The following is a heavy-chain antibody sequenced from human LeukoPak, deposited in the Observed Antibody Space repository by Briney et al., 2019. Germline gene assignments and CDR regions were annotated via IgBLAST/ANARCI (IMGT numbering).Heavy chain of an antibody. CDR3: AKDKWLRPYYFDY. J-gene: IGHJ4*02. D-gene: IGHD5-12*01. V-gene: IGHV3-9*01. CDR1: GFTFDDYA. CDR2: ISWNSGSI. Sequence: GRSLRLSCAASGFTFDDYAMQWVRQAPGKGLEWVSGISWNSGSIGYADSVKGRFTISRDNAKNSLYLQMNSLRAEDTALYYCAKDKWLRPYYFDYWGQGTLVTVSS.